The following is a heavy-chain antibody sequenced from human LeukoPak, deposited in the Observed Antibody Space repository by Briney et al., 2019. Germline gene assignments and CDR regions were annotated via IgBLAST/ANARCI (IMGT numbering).Heavy chain of an antibody. V-gene: IGHV3-23*01. Sequence: GGSLRLSCAASGFTFSSYAMSWVRQGPGKGLEWVSAISGSGGSTYYADSVKGRFTISRDNSKNTLYLQMNSLRAEDTAVYYCASRDYYGSGSYYPKDAEYFQHWGQGTLVTVSS. J-gene: IGHJ1*01. D-gene: IGHD3-10*01. CDR3: ASRDYYGSGSYYPKDAEYFQH. CDR2: ISGSGGST. CDR1: GFTFSSYA.